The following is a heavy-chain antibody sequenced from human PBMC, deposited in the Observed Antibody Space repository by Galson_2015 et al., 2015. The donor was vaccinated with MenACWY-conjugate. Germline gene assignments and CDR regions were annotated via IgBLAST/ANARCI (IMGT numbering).Heavy chain of an antibody. Sequence: QSGAEVKKPGESLKISCKGSGYSFTNYWIAWVRQMPGKGLQWMGLIDPVNSNIRYSPSFQGQVTISADKSISTAYVQWDSLQASDTAMYYCARHPPGGRGMDVWGQGTTVTVSS. CDR1: GYSFTNYW. D-gene: IGHD1-26*01. V-gene: IGHV5-51*01. J-gene: IGHJ6*02. CDR3: ARHPPGGRGMDV. CDR2: IDPVNSNI.